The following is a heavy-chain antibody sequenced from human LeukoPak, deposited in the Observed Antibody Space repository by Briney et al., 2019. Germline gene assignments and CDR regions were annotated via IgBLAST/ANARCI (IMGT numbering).Heavy chain of an antibody. CDR1: GGSISSYY. V-gene: IGHV4-59*01. CDR3: ARVPCSSTSCYHYYYYMDV. CDR2: IYYSGST. D-gene: IGHD2-2*01. Sequence: SETLSLTCTVSGGSISSYYWSWIRQPPGKGLEWIGYIYYSGSTNYIPPLKSRVTISVDTSKNQFSLKLSSVTAADTAVYYCARVPCSSTSCYHYYYYMDVWGKGTTVTVSS. J-gene: IGHJ6*03.